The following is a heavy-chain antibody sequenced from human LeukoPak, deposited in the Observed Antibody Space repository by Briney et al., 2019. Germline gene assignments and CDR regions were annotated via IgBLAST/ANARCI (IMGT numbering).Heavy chain of an antibody. CDR2: IYTSGST. J-gene: IGHJ4*02. D-gene: IGHD3-16*02. V-gene: IGHV4-61*02. CDR3: ARLYDYVWGSYRYLYFDY. CDR1: GGSISSGSYY. Sequence: PSETLSLTCTVSGGSISSGSYYWSWIRQPAGKGLEWIGRIYTSGSTNYNPSLKSRVTISVDTSKNQFSLKLSSVTAADTAVYYCARLYDYVWGSYRYLYFDYWGQGTLVTVSS.